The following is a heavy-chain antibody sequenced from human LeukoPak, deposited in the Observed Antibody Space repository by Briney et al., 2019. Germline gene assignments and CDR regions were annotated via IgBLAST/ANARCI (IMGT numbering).Heavy chain of an antibody. Sequence: ASVKVSCKASGYTFTNNYMHWVRQAPGQGLEWMGIINPSGDNTWYAQKFQGRVTMTRDMATSTDYMEVSSLRSEDTAVYYCARGLRRSQLWSRSNYYYYMDVWGKGTTVTVSS. CDR2: INPSGDNT. CDR3: ARGLRRSQLWSRSNYYYYMDV. D-gene: IGHD5-18*01. J-gene: IGHJ6*03. CDR1: GYTFTNNY. V-gene: IGHV1-46*01.